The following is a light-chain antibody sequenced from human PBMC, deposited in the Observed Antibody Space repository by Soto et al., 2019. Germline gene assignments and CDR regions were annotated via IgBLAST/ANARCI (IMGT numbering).Light chain of an antibody. CDR1: QGISTS. CDR3: QQAHRFPRT. J-gene: IGKJ4*01. V-gene: IGKV1-12*01. Sequence: DIQMTQSPSSVSASVGDRVTITCRASQGISTSLGWYQQKPGKAPKLLIYLSSTLATGVPSRFSGSGSGTDFALPINSLQPEDFATYFCQQAHRFPRTFGGGTKL. CDR2: LSS.